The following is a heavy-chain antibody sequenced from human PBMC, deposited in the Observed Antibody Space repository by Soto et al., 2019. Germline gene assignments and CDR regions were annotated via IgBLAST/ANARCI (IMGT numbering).Heavy chain of an antibody. D-gene: IGHD2-15*01. CDR2: IYWDDDK. CDR1: GFSLSTSGVG. Sequence: QITLKESGPTLVKPTQTLTLTCTFSGFSLSTSGVGVGWIRQPPGKALEWLALIYWDDDKRYSPSLKSRLTITKDTSNNQVVLTMTNMDPVDTATYCCAHRRSYCSGGSCYSGFDYWGQGTLVTVSS. CDR3: AHRRSYCSGGSCYSGFDY. J-gene: IGHJ4*02. V-gene: IGHV2-5*02.